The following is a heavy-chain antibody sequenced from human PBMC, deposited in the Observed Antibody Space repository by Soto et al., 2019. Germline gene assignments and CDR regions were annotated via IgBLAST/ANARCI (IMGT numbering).Heavy chain of an antibody. Sequence: GGSLRLSCAASGFTFSSYAMHWVRQAPGKGLEWVAVISYDGSNKYYADSVKGRFTISRDNSKNTLYLQMNSLRAEDTAVYYCAREKIITMIVVVINLAFAIWGQGTMVTVSS. CDR2: ISYDGSNK. J-gene: IGHJ3*02. D-gene: IGHD3-22*01. CDR1: GFTFSSYA. V-gene: IGHV3-30-3*01. CDR3: AREKIITMIVVVINLAFAI.